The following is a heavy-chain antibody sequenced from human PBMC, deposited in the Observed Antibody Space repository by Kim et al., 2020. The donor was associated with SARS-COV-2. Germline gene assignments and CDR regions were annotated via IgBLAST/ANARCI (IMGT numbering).Heavy chain of an antibody. CDR3: ARTRGNYYYGMDV. V-gene: IGHV3-30-3*01. CDR1: GFTFSSYA. Sequence: GGSLRLSCAASGFTFSSYAMHWVRQAPGKGLEWVAVISYDGSNKYYADSVKGRFTISRDNSKNTLYLQMNSLRAEVTAVYYCARTRGNYYYGMDVWGQGTTVTVSS. CDR2: ISYDGSNK. D-gene: IGHD3-16*01. J-gene: IGHJ6*02.